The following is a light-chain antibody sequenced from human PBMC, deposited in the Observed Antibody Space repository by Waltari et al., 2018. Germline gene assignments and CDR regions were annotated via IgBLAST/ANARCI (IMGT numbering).Light chain of an antibody. J-gene: IGKJ4*01. V-gene: IGKV3-15*01. CDR3: QQYEDWPRHS. Sequence: NQSPGTLSLSPGERVTLFCRASQNVGPSLAWYQQKPGQTPRLLIFGAYSRASGVPARFSGSGSGTDFTLAISSLQSEDFAVYYCQQYEDWPRHSFGGGTKVQIE. CDR1: QNVGPS. CDR2: GAY.